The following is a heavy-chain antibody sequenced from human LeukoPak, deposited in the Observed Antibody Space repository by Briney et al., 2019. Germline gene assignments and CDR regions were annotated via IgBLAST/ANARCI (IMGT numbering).Heavy chain of an antibody. D-gene: IGHD3-22*01. CDR3: ARYYYDSSGYYYDY. CDR1: GGSISSYY. V-gene: IGHV4-59*01. CDR2: IYYSGST. Sequence: SETLSLTCTVSGGSISSYYWSWIRQPPGKGLEWIGYIYYSGSTNYNPSLKSRVTISVDTSKNQFALKLSSVTAADTAVYYCARYYYDSSGYYYDYWGQGTLVTVSS. J-gene: IGHJ4*02.